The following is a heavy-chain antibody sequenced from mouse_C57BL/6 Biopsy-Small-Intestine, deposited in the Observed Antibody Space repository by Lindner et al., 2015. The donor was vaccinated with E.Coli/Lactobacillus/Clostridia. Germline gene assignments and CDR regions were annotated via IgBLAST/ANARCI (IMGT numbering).Heavy chain of an antibody. CDR1: GFNIKDDY. D-gene: IGHD2-1*01. V-gene: IGHV14-4*01. J-gene: IGHJ3*01. Sequence: VQLQESGAELVRPGASVKLSCTASGFNIKDDYMHWVKQRPEQGLEWIGWIDPENGDTEYASKFQGKATITADTSSNTAYLQLSSLTSEDTAAYYCNGNYEAWFAYWGQGTLVTVSA. CDR3: NGNYEAWFAY. CDR2: IDPENGDT.